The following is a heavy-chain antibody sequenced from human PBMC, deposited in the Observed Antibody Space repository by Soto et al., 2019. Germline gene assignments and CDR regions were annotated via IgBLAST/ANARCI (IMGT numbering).Heavy chain of an antibody. CDR1: GGTYSSYT. J-gene: IGHJ4*02. CDR3: ARDPNYYDSSGYYPPRLDY. CDR2: IIPILGIA. V-gene: IGHV1-69*04. D-gene: IGHD3-22*01. Sequence: SVNLSCKASGGTYSSYTISWVRQAPGQGLEWMGRIIPILGIANYAQKFQGRVTITADKSTSTAYMELSSLRSEDTAVYYCARDPNYYDSSGYYPPRLDYWGQGILVTVSS.